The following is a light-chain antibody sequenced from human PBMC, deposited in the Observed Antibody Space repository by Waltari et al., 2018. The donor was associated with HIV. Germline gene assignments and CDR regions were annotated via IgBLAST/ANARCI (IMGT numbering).Light chain of an antibody. V-gene: IGKV1-5*03. CDR1: QTVGDW. J-gene: IGKJ1*01. CDR2: RAT. Sequence: DLHMTQSPPTLTASNGDRDNITCRASQTVGDWLAWYQQKPGEAPTLLIYRATTVENGVPSRFSGSASGTDFTLAIDSLHPDDFATYYCHQYSNYLGSFGQGTRVQLK. CDR3: HQYSNYLGS.